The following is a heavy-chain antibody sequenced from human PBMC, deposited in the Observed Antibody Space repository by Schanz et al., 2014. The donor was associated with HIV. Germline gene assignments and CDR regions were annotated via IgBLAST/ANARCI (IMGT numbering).Heavy chain of an antibody. D-gene: IGHD3-22*01. CDR2: ISYDGRNK. J-gene: IGHJ6*02. V-gene: IGHV3-30*18. CDR1: GFSFDTFG. Sequence: QVQLVESGGGVVQPGRSLRLSCAGSGFSFDTFGIHWVRQAPGKGLEWLAVISYDGRNKKFANSVKGRFTISRDNSKNSLSLLIKSLRAEDAAVYYCAKDRNYYESKYRGKGNYYYYYGMDVWGQGTTVTVSS. CDR3: AKDRNYYESKYRGKGNYYYYYGMDV.